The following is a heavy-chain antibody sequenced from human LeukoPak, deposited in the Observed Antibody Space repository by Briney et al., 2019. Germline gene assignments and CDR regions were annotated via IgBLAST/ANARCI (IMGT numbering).Heavy chain of an antibody. V-gene: IGHV3-7*01. CDR1: GFTFRTYW. Sequence: GGSLRLSCIPSGFTFRTYWMSWTRQAPGKGLEWVANINPDGSEKYYVDSVKGRFTISRDNAKNSLYLQMNSLRAEDTAMYYCATTGYSYGYDIDYWGQGTLVTVSS. D-gene: IGHD5-18*01. J-gene: IGHJ4*02. CDR2: INPDGSEK. CDR3: ATTGYSYGYDIDY.